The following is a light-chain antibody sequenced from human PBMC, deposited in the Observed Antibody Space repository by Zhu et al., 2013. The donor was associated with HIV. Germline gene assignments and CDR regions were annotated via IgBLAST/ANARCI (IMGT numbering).Light chain of an antibody. CDR2: DAS. CDR1: QIIRNNY. CDR3: QQYGLPPDT. Sequence: EIVLTQSPGTLSLSPGERATLSCRASQIIRNNYLAWYQQKPGQTPVLLISDASVRATGIPDRFGGSGSGTDFTLTISRLEAEDSAVYYCQQYGLPPDTFGQGTRLDFK. J-gene: IGKJ5*01. V-gene: IGKV3-20*01.